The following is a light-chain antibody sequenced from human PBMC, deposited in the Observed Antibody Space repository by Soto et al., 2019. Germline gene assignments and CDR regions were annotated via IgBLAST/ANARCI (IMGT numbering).Light chain of an antibody. V-gene: IGLV2-14*01. CDR2: EVA. CDR3: SSYSSISTVV. Sequence: QSALTQPASVSGSPGQSITISCTGSGSDIGGYKFVSWYQQHPGKVPKLMIYEVANRPSGVSNRFSGSKSGSTASLIISGLQAEDEADYYCSSYSSISTVVFGGGTQLTVL. J-gene: IGLJ2*01. CDR1: GSDIGGYKF.